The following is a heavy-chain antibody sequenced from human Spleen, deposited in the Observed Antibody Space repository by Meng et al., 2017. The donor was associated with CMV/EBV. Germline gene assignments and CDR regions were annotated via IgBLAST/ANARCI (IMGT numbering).Heavy chain of an antibody. CDR3: ARSPSILVGHSEIDL. V-gene: IGHV1-69*04. D-gene: IGHD3-22*01. CDR1: EHSFSHYG. J-gene: IGHJ5*02. Sequence: SEHSFSHYGLSWVRQAPGQGLEWMGSFIPILNTAEYARKFQGRVTITADKSSTTTHLELRSLTSGDTAVYYCARSPSILVGHSEIDLWGQGTLVTVSS. CDR2: FIPILNTA.